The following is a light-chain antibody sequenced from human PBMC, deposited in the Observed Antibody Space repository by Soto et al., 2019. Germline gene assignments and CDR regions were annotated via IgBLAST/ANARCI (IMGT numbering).Light chain of an antibody. V-gene: IGLV2-14*01. CDR1: SSDVGGYNY. CDR2: EVS. J-gene: IGLJ1*01. Sequence: QSALTQPASVSGSPGQSITISCTGTSSDVGGYNYVSWYQQHPGKAPKLMIYEVSNRPSGVSNRFSGSKSGNTASLTISGLQDEDEDYYYCSSYTSSSTRVFGTGTKLTVL. CDR3: SSYTSSSTRV.